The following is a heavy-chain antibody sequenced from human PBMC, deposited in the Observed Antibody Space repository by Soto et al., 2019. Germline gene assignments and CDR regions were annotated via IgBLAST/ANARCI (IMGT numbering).Heavy chain of an antibody. Sequence: QVQLVQSGAEVKKPGSSVKVSCKASGGTFSSYAISWVRQAPGQGLEWMGGIIPIFGTANYAQKFQGRVTITAYESTSTDYMELSSLRSEDTAVYYCARDEGSYGDNYVDYWGQGPLVTVSS. V-gene: IGHV1-69*01. CDR2: IIPIFGTA. CDR1: GGTFSSYA. D-gene: IGHD5-18*01. CDR3: ARDEGSYGDNYVDY. J-gene: IGHJ4*02.